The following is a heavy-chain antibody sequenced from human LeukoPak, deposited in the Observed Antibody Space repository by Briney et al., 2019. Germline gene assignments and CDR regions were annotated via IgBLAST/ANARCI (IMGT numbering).Heavy chain of an antibody. Sequence: GGSLRLSCTASGFTFGDYAMSWVRQAPGKGLEWVGFIRSKAYGGTTEYAASVKGRFTISRDDSKNFAYLQMNSLKTEDTAVYYCASPDYWGQGTLVTVSS. J-gene: IGHJ4*02. CDR3: ASPDY. CDR1: GFTFGDYA. V-gene: IGHV3-49*04. CDR2: IRSKAYGGTT.